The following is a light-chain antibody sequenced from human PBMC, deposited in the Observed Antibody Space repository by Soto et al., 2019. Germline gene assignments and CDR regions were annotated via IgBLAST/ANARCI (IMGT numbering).Light chain of an antibody. V-gene: IGKV1-5*01. CDR3: QQYNSYLLT. Sequence: DIQMTQSPSTLSASVGDRVTITCRASQSISGSLAWYQQKPGKAPNLLIYDASSLESGVPSRFSGSGFGTEFTLTISSLQPDDFATYYCQQYNSYLLTFGPGTTVDIK. J-gene: IGKJ3*01. CDR2: DAS. CDR1: QSISGS.